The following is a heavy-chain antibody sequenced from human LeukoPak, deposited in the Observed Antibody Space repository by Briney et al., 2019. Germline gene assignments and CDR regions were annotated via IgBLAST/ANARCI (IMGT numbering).Heavy chain of an antibody. CDR3: ARGGNSGYRYYYYGMDV. D-gene: IGHD5-12*01. J-gene: IGHJ6*02. CDR2: ISGSGGST. Sequence: GGSLRLSCAASGFTFSSYAMSWVRQAPGKGLEWVSAISGSGGSTYYADSVKGRFTISRDNSKNTLFLQMNSLRAGDTAVYYCARGGNSGYRYYYYGMDVWGQGTTVTVSS. CDR1: GFTFSSYA. V-gene: IGHV3-23*01.